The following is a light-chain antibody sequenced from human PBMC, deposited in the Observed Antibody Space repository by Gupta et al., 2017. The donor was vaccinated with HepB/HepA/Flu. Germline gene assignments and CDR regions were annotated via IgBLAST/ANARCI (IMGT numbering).Light chain of an antibody. Sequence: DIVMTQSPDSLAVSLGERATLNCKSSQSVLYSSTNKDYLAWYQQKPGQPPKLLLYWASTRESGVPDRFSGSGSGTDFTLTISSLHAEDVAVYYCQQYYTTPLTFGQGTRLEI. CDR3: QQYYTTPLT. V-gene: IGKV4-1*01. J-gene: IGKJ5*01. CDR1: QSVLYSSTNKDY. CDR2: WAS.